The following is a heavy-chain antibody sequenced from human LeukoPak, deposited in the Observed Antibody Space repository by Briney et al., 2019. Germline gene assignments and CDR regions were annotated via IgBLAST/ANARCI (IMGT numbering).Heavy chain of an antibody. Sequence: SVRVSCKASGGTFSSYAISWVRQAPGQGLEWMGRIIPIFGTANYAQKFQGRVTITTDESTSTAYMELSSLRSEDTAVYYCARSQYSSGWDFHYWGQGTLVTVSS. CDR2: IIPIFGTA. CDR3: ARSQYSSGWDFHY. J-gene: IGHJ4*02. V-gene: IGHV1-69*05. CDR1: GGTFSSYA. D-gene: IGHD6-19*01.